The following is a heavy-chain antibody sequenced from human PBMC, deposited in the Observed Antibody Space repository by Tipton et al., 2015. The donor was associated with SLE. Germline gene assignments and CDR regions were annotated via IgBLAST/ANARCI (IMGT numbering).Heavy chain of an antibody. CDR2: IHSSGST. CDR1: GGSPNSYY. J-gene: IGHJ4*02. D-gene: IGHD1-20*01. V-gene: IGHV4-59*05. CDR3: ARAPDNWNHDY. Sequence: TLSLTCTVSGGSPNSYYWNWIRLPPGQGLEWIGSIHSSGSTHYNPSLKSRVTISVETSKSHFSLKLSSVTAADTAVYYCARAPDNWNHDYWGQGTLVTVSS.